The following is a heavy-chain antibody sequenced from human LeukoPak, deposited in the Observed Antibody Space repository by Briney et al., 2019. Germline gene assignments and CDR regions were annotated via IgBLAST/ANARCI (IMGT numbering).Heavy chain of an antibody. J-gene: IGHJ5*02. D-gene: IGHD3-22*01. V-gene: IGHV4-59*12. Sequence: SETLFLTCTVSGGSISSYYWSWIRQPPGKGLEWIGYIYYSGSTNYNPSLKSRVTISVDTSKNQFSLKLSSVTAADTAVYYCARAPITMIVGDNWFDPWGQGTLVTVSS. CDR3: ARAPITMIVGDNWFDP. CDR2: IYYSGST. CDR1: GGSISSYY.